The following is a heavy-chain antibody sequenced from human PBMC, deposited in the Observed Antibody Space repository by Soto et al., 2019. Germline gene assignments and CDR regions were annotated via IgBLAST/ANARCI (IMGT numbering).Heavy chain of an antibody. V-gene: IGHV1-18*01. Sequence: QVHLVQSGAEVKKPGASVKVSCKGSGYAFTTYGITWVRQAPGQGLEWMGWISAHNGNTNYAQKLQGRVTVTRDTSTSTAYMELRSLRSEDTAVCYCARGRYGDYWGQGALVTVSS. CDR3: ARGRYGDY. CDR1: GYAFTTYG. D-gene: IGHD1-1*01. CDR2: ISAHNGNT. J-gene: IGHJ4*02.